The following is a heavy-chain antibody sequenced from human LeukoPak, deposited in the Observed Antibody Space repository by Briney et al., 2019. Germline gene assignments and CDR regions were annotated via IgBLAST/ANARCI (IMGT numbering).Heavy chain of an antibody. Sequence: ASVKVSCKASGYTFTGYYMHWVRQAPGQGLECMGWINPNSGGTTYAQKFQGRVTMTRDTSINTAYMELSRLRSDDTAVYYCARGHDFSGLSYWGQGTLVTVSS. CDR3: ARGHDFSGLSY. D-gene: IGHD3-22*01. CDR2: INPNSGGT. J-gene: IGHJ4*02. V-gene: IGHV1-2*02. CDR1: GYTFTGYY.